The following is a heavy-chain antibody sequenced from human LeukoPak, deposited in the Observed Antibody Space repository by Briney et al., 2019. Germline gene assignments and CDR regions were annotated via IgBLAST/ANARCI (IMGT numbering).Heavy chain of an antibody. Sequence: SVKVSCKASGGTFSSYAISWVRQAPGQGLEWMGGIIPIFGTANYAQKFQGRVTITTDESTSTAYMELSSLRSEDTAVYYCARNRRSYSGPSDYWGQGTLVTVSS. D-gene: IGHD1-26*01. CDR2: IIPIFGTA. J-gene: IGHJ4*02. CDR3: ARNRRSYSGPSDY. V-gene: IGHV1-69*05. CDR1: GGTFSSYA.